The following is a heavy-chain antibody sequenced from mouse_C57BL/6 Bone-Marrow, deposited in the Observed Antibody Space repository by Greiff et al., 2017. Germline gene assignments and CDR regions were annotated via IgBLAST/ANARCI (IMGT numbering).Heavy chain of an antibody. Sequence: QVQLQQSGPGLVQPSQSLSITCTVSGFSLTSYGVHWVRQSPGKGLEWLGVIWSGGSTDYNAAFIYRLSISKDNSKSQVCFKMNSLQADDTAIYYCARTITTVVESLYYCAMDYWGQGTSVTVSS. V-gene: IGHV2-2*01. D-gene: IGHD1-1*01. J-gene: IGHJ4*01. CDR3: ARTITTVVESLYYCAMDY. CDR1: GFSLTSYG. CDR2: IWSGGST.